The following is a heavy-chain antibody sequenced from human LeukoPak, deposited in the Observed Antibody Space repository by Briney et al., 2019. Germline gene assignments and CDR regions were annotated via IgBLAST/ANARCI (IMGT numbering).Heavy chain of an antibody. CDR1: GFTLSSYG. V-gene: IGHV3-30*02. CDR2: IRYDGSNR. D-gene: IGHD6-13*01. J-gene: IGHJ6*03. CDR3: AKTYSSSRAHYYYYYHMDV. Sequence: GGSLRLSCAASGFTLSSYGMHWVRQAPGKGLEWVAFIRYDGSNRHYADSVKGRFTISRDNSKNMLHLQMNSLRAEDTAVYYCAKTYSSSRAHYYYYYHMDVWGKGTTVTTSS.